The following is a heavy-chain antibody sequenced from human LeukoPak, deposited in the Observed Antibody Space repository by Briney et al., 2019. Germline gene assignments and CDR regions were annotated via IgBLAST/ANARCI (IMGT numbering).Heavy chain of an antibody. J-gene: IGHJ4*02. CDR2: FDPEDGET. CDR1: GYTLTELS. Sequence: ASVKVSCKVSGYTLTELSMHWVRQAPGKGLEWMGGFDPEDGETIYAQKFQGRVTMTEDTSTDTAYMELSSLRSEDTAVYYCATGRGGGYDILTGYCWDDYWGQGTLVTVSS. D-gene: IGHD3-9*01. V-gene: IGHV1-24*01. CDR3: ATGRGGGYDILTGYCWDDY.